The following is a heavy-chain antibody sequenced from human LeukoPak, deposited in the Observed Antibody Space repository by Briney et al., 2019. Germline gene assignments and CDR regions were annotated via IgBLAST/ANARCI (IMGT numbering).Heavy chain of an antibody. CDR1: GFTFSSYA. V-gene: IGHV3-23*01. J-gene: IGHJ4*02. CDR2: ISGSGGST. Sequence: GGSLRLSCAASGFTFSSYAMSWVRQAPGKGLEWVSAISGSGGSTYYADSVKGRFTISRDNSKNTLYLQMNSLRAEDTAVYYCAKVGTMIVVVNHFDYWGQGTLVTVSS. D-gene: IGHD3-22*01. CDR3: AKVGTMIVVVNHFDY.